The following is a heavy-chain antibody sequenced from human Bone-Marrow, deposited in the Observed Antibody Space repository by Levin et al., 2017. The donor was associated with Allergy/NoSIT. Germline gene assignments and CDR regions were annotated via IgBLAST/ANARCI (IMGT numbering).Heavy chain of an antibody. Sequence: PGESLKISCKGSGYSFTSYWIGWVRQMPGKGLEWMGIIFPDDSDTRYSPSFQGQVTISADKSINTAYVQWSSLKASDTAIYFCARSYHYGSGTPDAFDIWGQGTMVTVSS. CDR2: IFPDDSDT. V-gene: IGHV5-51*01. CDR3: ARSYHYGSGTPDAFDI. D-gene: IGHD3-10*01. CDR1: GYSFTSYW. J-gene: IGHJ3*02.